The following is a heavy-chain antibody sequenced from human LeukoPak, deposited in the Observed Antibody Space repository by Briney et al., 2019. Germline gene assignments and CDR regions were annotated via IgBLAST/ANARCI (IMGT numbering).Heavy chain of an antibody. D-gene: IGHD5-18*01. CDR1: GFTFRSYS. CDR3: AREGGPAIVPDY. J-gene: IGHJ4*02. V-gene: IGHV3-21*01. CDR2: ISSSSSYI. Sequence: PGGSLRLSCAASGFTFRSYSMNSVGQAPGRGLEWVSSISSSSSYIYYADSVKGRFTISRDNAKNSLYLQMNSLRAEGTAVYFCAREGGPAIVPDYWGQGTLVTVSS.